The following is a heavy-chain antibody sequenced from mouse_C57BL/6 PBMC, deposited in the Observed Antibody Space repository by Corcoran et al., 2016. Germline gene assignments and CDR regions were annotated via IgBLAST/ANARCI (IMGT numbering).Heavy chain of an antibody. CDR3: ARGSFLFFAY. J-gene: IGHJ3*01. V-gene: IGHV3-6*01. CDR2: ISYDGSN. CDR1: GYSITSGYY. Sequence: DVQLQESGPGLVKPSQSLSLTCSVTGYSITSGYYWNWIRQFPGNKLEWMGYISYDGSNNYNPSLKNRISITRDTSKNQFFLKLNSVTTEDTATYYCARGSFLFFAYWGQGTLVTVSA.